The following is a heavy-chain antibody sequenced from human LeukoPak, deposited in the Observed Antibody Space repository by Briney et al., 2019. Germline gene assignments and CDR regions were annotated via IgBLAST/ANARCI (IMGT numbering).Heavy chain of an antibody. J-gene: IGHJ4*02. D-gene: IGHD6-6*01. CDR3: ARVRTHSSSALDY. V-gene: IGHV1-2*02. CDR2: INPNSGGT. CDR1: GYTFTGYY. Sequence: ASVKVSCKASGYTFTGYYMHWVRQAPGQGLEWMGWINPNSGGTNYAQKFQGRVTMTRDTSISTAYMELSRLRSDDTAVYYCARVRTHSSSALDYWGQGTLVTVSS.